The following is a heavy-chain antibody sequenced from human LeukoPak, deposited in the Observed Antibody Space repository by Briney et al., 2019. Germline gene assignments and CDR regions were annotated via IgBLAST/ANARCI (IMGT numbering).Heavy chain of an antibody. V-gene: IGHV4-34*01. J-gene: IGHJ5*02. CDR1: GGSFSGYY. D-gene: IGHD3-10*01. CDR3: ARGGILWFGELSEVRFDP. CDR2: INHSGST. Sequence: SETLSLTCAVYGGSFSGYYWSWTRQPPGKGLEWIGEINHSGSTNYNPSLKSRVTISVDTSKNQFSLKLSSVTAADTAVYYCARGGILWFGELSEVRFDPWGQGTLVTVSS.